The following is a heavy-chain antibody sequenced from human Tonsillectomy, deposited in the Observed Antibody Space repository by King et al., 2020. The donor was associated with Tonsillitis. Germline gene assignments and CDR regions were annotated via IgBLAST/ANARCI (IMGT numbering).Heavy chain of an antibody. V-gene: IGHV1-18*01. J-gene: IGHJ4*02. D-gene: IGHD3-16*02. CDR3: TGVGSLEGSLSVY. CDR2: IRNSNGNT. CDR1: GYTFTSYG. Sequence: QVQLVESGAEVKKPGASVKVSCKASGYTFTSYGISWVRQAPGQGLEWMGWIRNSNGNTNYAQKLQGRVTMTTDTSTSTAYMALRSLRSDDTAVNYCTGVGSLEGSLSVYWGQGTLVTVSS.